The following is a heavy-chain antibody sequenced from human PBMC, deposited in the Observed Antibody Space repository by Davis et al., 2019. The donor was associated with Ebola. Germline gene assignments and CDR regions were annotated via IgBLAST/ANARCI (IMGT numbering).Heavy chain of an antibody. CDR1: GYTFTNYY. CDR2: SIPGLGMS. D-gene: IGHD3-22*01. V-gene: IGHV1-46*01. J-gene: IGHJ4*02. CDR3: VRDFGYEDGSGFQHYFDF. Sequence: ASVKVSCKASGYTFTNYYMHWVRQAPGQGLEWMGRSIPGLGMSNYAQKFQGRLRLSADKSTNTAYMDLSSLRSEDTAFYYCVRDFGYEDGSGFQHYFDFWGRGTLVTVPS.